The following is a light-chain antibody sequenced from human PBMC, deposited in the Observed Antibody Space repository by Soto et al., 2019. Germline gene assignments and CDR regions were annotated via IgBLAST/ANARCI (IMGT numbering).Light chain of an antibody. J-gene: IGLJ3*02. V-gene: IGLV2-14*01. CDR1: SRDIGSYNY. CDR3: CSYRSSRTWV. Sequence: QSALTQPASVSGSPGQSITISCTGTSRDIGSYNYVSWYQHYPGKAPRLLIYEVTNRPSGVSNRFSGSKSGNTASLTISGLQAEDDADYYCCSYRSSRTWVFGGGTKVTVL. CDR2: EVT.